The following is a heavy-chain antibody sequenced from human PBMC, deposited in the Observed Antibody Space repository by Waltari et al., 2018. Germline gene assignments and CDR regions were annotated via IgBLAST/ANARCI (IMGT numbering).Heavy chain of an antibody. CDR3: ARDGGLVGPTMASAFDI. Sequence: QVQLQESGPGLVKPSETLSLTCTVSGASTSSYYWSWIRQSAGKGLEWIGRFYTSGSPHYNPSLKSRVTMSGDTSKNQFSLKLSSVTAADTAVYYCARDGGLVGPTMASAFDIWGLGTMVTVSS. CDR2: FYTSGSP. D-gene: IGHD1-26*01. V-gene: IGHV4-4*07. CDR1: GASTSSYY. J-gene: IGHJ3*02.